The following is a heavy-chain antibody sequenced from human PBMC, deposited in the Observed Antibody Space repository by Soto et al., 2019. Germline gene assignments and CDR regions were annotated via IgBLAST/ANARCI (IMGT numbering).Heavy chain of an antibody. Sequence: SETLSLTCTVSGGSISSYYWSWIRQPPGKGLEWIGYIYYSGSTNYNPSLKSRVTISVDTSKNQFSLKLSSVTAADTAVYYCARVVFQTSEQLVLAFDIWGQGTMVTVSS. J-gene: IGHJ3*02. CDR1: GGSISSYY. V-gene: IGHV4-59*01. D-gene: IGHD6-6*01. CDR2: IYYSGST. CDR3: ARVVFQTSEQLVLAFDI.